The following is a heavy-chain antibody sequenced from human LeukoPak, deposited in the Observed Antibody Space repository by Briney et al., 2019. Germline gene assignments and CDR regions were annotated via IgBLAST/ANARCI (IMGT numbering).Heavy chain of an antibody. V-gene: IGHV3-7*03. J-gene: IGHJ4*02. Sequence: PWGSLRLSCAASGFTFSSYWMNWARQAPGKGLEWVASINHNGNVNYYVDSVKGRFTISRDNAKNSLYLQMSNLRAEDTAVYFCARGAGGITMLTGDYWGQGTLVTVSS. CDR1: GFTFSSYW. D-gene: IGHD3-10*02. CDR2: INHNGNVN. CDR3: ARGAGGITMLTGDY.